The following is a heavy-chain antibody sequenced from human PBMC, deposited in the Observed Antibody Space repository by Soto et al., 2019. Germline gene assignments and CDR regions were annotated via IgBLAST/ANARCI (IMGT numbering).Heavy chain of an antibody. CDR1: GFTFSSYA. J-gene: IGHJ4*02. CDR3: ASLYSGYDVIDY. V-gene: IGHV3-30-3*01. Sequence: GGSLRLSCAASGFTFSSYAMHWVRQAPGKGLEWVAVISYDGSNKYYADSVKGRFTISRDNSKNTLYLQMNSLGAEDTAVYYCASLYSGYDVIDYWGQGTLVTDSS. CDR2: ISYDGSNK. D-gene: IGHD5-12*01.